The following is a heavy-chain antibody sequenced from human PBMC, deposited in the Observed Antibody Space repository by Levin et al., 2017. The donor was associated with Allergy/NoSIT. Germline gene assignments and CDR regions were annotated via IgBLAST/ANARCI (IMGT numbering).Heavy chain of an antibody. CDR1: GFTFSSYG. Sequence: GGSLRLSCAASGFTFSSYGMHWVRQAPGKGLEWVAVISYDGSNKYYADSVKGRFTISRDNSKNTLYLQMNSLRAEDTAVYYCAKDDSSGYYYNYFQHWGQGTLVTVSS. CDR2: ISYDGSNK. CDR3: AKDDSSGYYYNYFQH. V-gene: IGHV3-30*18. J-gene: IGHJ1*01. D-gene: IGHD3-22*01.